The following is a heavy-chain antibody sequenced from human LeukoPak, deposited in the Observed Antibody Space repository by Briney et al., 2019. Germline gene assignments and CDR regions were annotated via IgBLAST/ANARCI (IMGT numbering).Heavy chain of an antibody. J-gene: IGHJ3*02. Sequence: AGESLKISCQGSGYSFTTQWIGWVRQMPGKGLEWMGIIYPDDSDTRYSPSFQGQVTISADKSISTAYLQWSSLKASDTAMYYCARPPVATNPLGGFDIWGQGTMVTVSS. CDR1: GYSFTTQW. D-gene: IGHD5-12*01. CDR3: ARPPVATNPLGGFDI. V-gene: IGHV5-51*01. CDR2: IYPDDSDT.